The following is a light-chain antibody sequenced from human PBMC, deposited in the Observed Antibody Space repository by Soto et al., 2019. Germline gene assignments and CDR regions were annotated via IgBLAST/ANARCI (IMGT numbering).Light chain of an antibody. J-gene: IGKJ4*01. CDR3: QQYGTSPLT. CDR1: QSVRSNS. Sequence: EIVLTQSPRTLSLSPGESATLSCTASQSVRSNSLAWYQQKPGQAPRLLMIGASGRATGTPPRFSGRGSGTDFTLTISRLEPEDFAVYYCQQYGTSPLTFGGGTKVDI. CDR2: GAS. V-gene: IGKV3-20*01.